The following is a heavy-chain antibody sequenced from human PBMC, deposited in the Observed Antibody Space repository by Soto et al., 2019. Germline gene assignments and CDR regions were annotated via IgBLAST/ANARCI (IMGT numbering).Heavy chain of an antibody. Sequence: SETLSLTCTVSGTSISSYYWSWIRQPPGKGLEWIANIHYSGTTNYNPSLASRVTLSVDTSKNQFSLKMTSVTAADTAVYYCAILTKPTAVTTAFRGGYGLDVWGQGTTVTVSS. J-gene: IGHJ6*02. CDR1: GTSISSYY. CDR3: AILTKPTAVTTAFRGGYGLDV. D-gene: IGHD4-17*01. CDR2: IHYSGTT. V-gene: IGHV4-59*01.